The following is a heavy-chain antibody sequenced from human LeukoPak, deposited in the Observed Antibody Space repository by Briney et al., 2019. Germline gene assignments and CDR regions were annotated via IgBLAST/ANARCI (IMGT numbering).Heavy chain of an antibody. J-gene: IGHJ5*02. CDR3: ARDPGNSPSPAWFDP. D-gene: IGHD2/OR15-2a*01. CDR1: GYTFTNYG. V-gene: IGHV1-18*01. Sequence: ASVKVSCKASGYTFTNYGTSWVRQPPGQGLEWMGLISAYNCNRNYAQKLQGRVTMTTDTSTSTAYMELRSLRSDDTAVYYCARDPGNSPSPAWFDPWGQGTLVTVSS. CDR2: ISAYNCNR.